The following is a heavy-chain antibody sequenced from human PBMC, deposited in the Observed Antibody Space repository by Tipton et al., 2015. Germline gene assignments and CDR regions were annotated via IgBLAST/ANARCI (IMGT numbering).Heavy chain of an antibody. Sequence: SLRLSCSASGFTFSTYAMHWVRQAPGKGLEYVSAIIGNGGTTYYADSVKGRFTISRDNSKSTLYLQMSSLRAEDTAVYYCAKGSEYWGQGTLVTVSS. CDR2: IIGNGGTT. CDR1: GFTFSTYA. J-gene: IGHJ4*02. CDR3: AKGSEY. V-gene: IGHV3-64D*08.